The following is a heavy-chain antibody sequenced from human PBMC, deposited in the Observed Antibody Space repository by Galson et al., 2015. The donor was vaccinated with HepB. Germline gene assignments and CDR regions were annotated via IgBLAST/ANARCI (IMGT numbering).Heavy chain of an antibody. J-gene: IGHJ4*02. CDR2: ISPDGSSA. CDR3: GVDYGASRPLDH. D-gene: IGHD4/OR15-4a*01. Sequence: SLRLSCAGSGFMFGNYWMHWIRQVPGKGPVWVSRISPDGSSANYADSVKGRFTVSRDNAKNTLYLQMNGLRADDTAIYYCGVDYGASRPLDHWGQGTLVTVSS. V-gene: IGHV3-74*01. CDR1: GFMFGNYW.